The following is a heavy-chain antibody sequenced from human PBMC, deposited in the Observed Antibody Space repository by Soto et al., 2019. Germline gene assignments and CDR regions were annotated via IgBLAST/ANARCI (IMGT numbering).Heavy chain of an antibody. CDR3: ARFYPPFDY. CDR2: IYYSGST. D-gene: IGHD3-16*02. CDR1: GGSISSSSYY. V-gene: IGHV4-39*01. Sequence: KASETLSLTCTVSGGSISSSSYYWGWIRQPPGKGLEWIGSIYYSGSTYYNPSLKSRVTISVDTSKNQFSLKLSSVTAAETAVYYCARFYPPFDYWGQGTLVTVSS. J-gene: IGHJ4*02.